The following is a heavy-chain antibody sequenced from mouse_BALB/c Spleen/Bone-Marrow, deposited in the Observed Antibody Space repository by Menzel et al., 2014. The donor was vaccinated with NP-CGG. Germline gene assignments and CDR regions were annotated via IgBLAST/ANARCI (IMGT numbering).Heavy chain of an antibody. D-gene: IGHD2-2*01. Sequence: QVQLKDSGAELAKPGASVKMSCKASGYTFTSYWMHWVKQRPGQGLEWIGYINPSTGYTEYNQKFKDKATLTADKSSSTAYMQLSSLTSEDSAVYYCARGVWGYDGFAYWGQGTLVTVSA. V-gene: IGHV1-7*01. CDR1: GYTFTSYW. CDR2: INPSTGYT. J-gene: IGHJ3*01. CDR3: ARGVWGYDGFAY.